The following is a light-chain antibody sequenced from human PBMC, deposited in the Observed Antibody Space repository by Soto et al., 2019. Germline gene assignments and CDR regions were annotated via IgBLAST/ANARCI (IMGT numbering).Light chain of an antibody. CDR3: QPLDSYST. Sequence: DIQLTQSPSFLSASVGDRVTITCRASQGISSYLAWYQQKPGKAPKLLIYAASTLQSGVPSRFSGSGSGTEFTLTISSLQPEDFATYYCQPLDSYSTFGQGTRLEIK. CDR2: AAS. V-gene: IGKV1-9*01. CDR1: QGISSY. J-gene: IGKJ5*01.